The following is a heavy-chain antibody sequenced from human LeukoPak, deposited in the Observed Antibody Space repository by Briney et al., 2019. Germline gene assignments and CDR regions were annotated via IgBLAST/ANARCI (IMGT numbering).Heavy chain of an antibody. Sequence: GGSLRLSCAASGFTFSDYYMSWIRQAPGKGLEWVSYISSSGSTIYYADSVKGRFTISRDNVKNSLYLQMNSLRAEDTAVYYCARVMERAPDLYIVVVPAARRGYYYYGMDVWGQGTTVTVSS. CDR1: GFTFSDYY. D-gene: IGHD2-2*01. J-gene: IGHJ6*02. V-gene: IGHV3-11*01. CDR2: ISSSGSTI. CDR3: ARVMERAPDLYIVVVPAARRGYYYYGMDV.